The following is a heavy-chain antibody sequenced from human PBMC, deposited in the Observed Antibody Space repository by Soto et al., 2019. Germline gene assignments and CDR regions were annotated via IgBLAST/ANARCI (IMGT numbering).Heavy chain of an antibody. CDR2: IYHSGST. J-gene: IGHJ6*02. D-gene: IGHD6-13*01. Sequence: SETLSLTCAVSGYSISSGYYWGWIRQPPGQGLEWIGSIYHSGSTYYNPSLKSRVTISVDTSKNQFSLKLSSVTAADTAVYYCARQRGHIAAAGTFYYDGMDVWGQGTTVTVSS. CDR1: GYSISSGYY. V-gene: IGHV4-38-2*01. CDR3: ARQRGHIAAAGTFYYDGMDV.